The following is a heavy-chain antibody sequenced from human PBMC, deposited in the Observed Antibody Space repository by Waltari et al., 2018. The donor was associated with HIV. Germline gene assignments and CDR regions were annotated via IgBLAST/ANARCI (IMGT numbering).Heavy chain of an antibody. J-gene: IGHJ6*02. CDR2: IYPVDSDT. Sequence: EVQLVRSGAEVKKPGESLKISCKGSGYNFTTYWIGWVRQMPGKGLEWMGCIYPVDSDTRYSPAFRGQVTISTDKSMSTAYLQWSSLQASDTAIYYCARLGYCSSARCPSGYYYSYGMGVWGQGTTVTVAS. CDR3: ARLGYCSSARCPSGYYYSYGMGV. CDR1: GYNFTTYW. D-gene: IGHD2-2*01. V-gene: IGHV5-51*01.